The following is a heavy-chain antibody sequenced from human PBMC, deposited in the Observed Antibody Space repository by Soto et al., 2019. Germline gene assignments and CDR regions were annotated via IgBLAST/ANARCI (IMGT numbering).Heavy chain of an antibody. D-gene: IGHD2-2*02. CDR3: ARAAIGGQYYYFDY. CDR2: LNPNTGVT. CDR1: AYTFTGYS. V-gene: IGHV1-2*02. J-gene: IGHJ4*02. Sequence: QVQLVQSGAEVKKPGASVMVSCKASAYTFTGYSIHWVRQAPGQGLEWMGWLNPNTGVTKYAHTFKGRVIMTRDTSISTAYMHLSSLTSDRTAIYYCARAAIGGQYYYFDYWGQGTLVTVSS.